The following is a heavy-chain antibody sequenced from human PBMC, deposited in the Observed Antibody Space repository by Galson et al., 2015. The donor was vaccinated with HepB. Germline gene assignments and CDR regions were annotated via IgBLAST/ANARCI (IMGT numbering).Heavy chain of an antibody. Sequence: CAISGDSVSNEDTVWNWIRQSPSRGLEWLGRTYCRSTKWYFDYAVSAKNRITVTPDTSKNQFSLQLTSVTPEDTATYYCARGFSLPSWGQGTPVAVAS. CDR3: ARGFSLPS. V-gene: IGHV6-1*01. CDR2: TYCRSTKWYF. J-gene: IGHJ5*02. CDR1: GDSVSNEDTV.